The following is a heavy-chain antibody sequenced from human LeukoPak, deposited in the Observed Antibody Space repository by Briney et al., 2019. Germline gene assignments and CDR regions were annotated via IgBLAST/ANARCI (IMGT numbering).Heavy chain of an antibody. Sequence: GESLKISCKGSGYSFTSYWIGWVRQMPGKGLEWMGIIYPGDSDTRYSPSFQGQVTVSADKSISTAYLQWSSLKASDTAMYYCARKIAAAGSFYYFDYCGQGTLVTVSS. D-gene: IGHD6-13*01. CDR1: GYSFTSYW. J-gene: IGHJ4*02. CDR2: IYPGDSDT. V-gene: IGHV5-51*01. CDR3: ARKIAAAGSFYYFDY.